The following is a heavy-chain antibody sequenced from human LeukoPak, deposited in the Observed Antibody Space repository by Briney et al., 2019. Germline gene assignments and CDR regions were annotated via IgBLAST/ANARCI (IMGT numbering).Heavy chain of an antibody. CDR2: IYHSGST. Sequence: PSETLSLTCAVSGGSISSSNWWSWVRQPPGKGLEWIGEIYHSGSTNYNPSLKSRVTISVDKSKNQFSLKLSSVTAADTAVYYCARAYSSIVVVPAVTTSRPRPRGMDVWGQGTTVTVSS. V-gene: IGHV4-4*02. CDR1: GGSISSSNW. D-gene: IGHD2-2*01. CDR3: ARAYSSIVVVPAVTTSRPRPRGMDV. J-gene: IGHJ6*02.